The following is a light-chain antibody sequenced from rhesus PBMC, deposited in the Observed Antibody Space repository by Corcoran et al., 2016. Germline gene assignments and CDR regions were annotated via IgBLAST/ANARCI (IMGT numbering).Light chain of an antibody. Sequence: DIQMTQSPSSLSASVGDRVTITCRASENVNNYLNWYPQKPGKAPKLLIYKASTLQSGVPSRFSGSGSGTDDTFTISSLQPEDVATYYCQHGYGTPYSFGQGTKVEIK. V-gene: IGKV1-74*01. CDR2: KAS. J-gene: IGKJ2*01. CDR3: QHGYGTPYS. CDR1: ENVNNY.